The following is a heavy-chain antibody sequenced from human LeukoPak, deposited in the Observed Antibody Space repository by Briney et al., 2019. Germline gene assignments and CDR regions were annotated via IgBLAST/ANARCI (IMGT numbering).Heavy chain of an antibody. CDR3: ARDRIYDYVWGSYRYPWFDP. Sequence: ASVTVSCTASGYTFTSYGISWVRQAPGQGLEWMGWISAYNGNTNYAQKLQGRVTMTTDTSTSTAYMELRSLRSDDTAVYYCARDRIYDYVWGSYRYPWFDPWGQGTLVTVSS. D-gene: IGHD3-16*02. V-gene: IGHV1-18*01. CDR1: GYTFTSYG. CDR2: ISAYNGNT. J-gene: IGHJ5*02.